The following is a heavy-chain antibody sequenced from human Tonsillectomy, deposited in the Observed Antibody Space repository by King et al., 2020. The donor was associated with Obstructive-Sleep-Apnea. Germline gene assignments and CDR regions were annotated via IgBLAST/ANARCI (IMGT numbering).Heavy chain of an antibody. V-gene: IGHV4-30-4*01. CDR2: IYYSGST. D-gene: IGHD3-10*01. CDR3: AVYGSGSYPYYYYGMDV. Sequence: VQLQESGPGLVKPSQTLSLTCTVSGGSISSGDYYWSWIRQPPGKGLGWIGYIYYSGSTYYNPSLKSRVTISVDTSKNQFSLKLSSVTAADTAVYYCAVYGSGSYPYYYYGMDVWGQGTTVTVSS. CDR1: GGSISSGDYY. J-gene: IGHJ6*02.